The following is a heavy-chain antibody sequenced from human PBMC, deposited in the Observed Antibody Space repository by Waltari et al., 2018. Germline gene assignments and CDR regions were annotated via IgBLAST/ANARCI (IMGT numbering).Heavy chain of an antibody. J-gene: IGHJ3*02. Sequence: EVQLVESGGGLVQPGGSLGLSCAASGFSFSTYWMNWVRQAPGKGVGWVANIKEDGSAKIYVDAVKGRFTISRDNAKNSLYLHMNSLRAEDTAVYYCARNRGFETFDIWGQGTMVTVSS. D-gene: IGHD3-9*01. CDR1: GFSFSTYW. CDR3: ARNRGFETFDI. V-gene: IGHV3-7*01. CDR2: IKEDGSAK.